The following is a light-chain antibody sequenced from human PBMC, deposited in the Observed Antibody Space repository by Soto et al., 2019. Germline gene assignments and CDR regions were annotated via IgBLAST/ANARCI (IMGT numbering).Light chain of an antibody. CDR2: DVS. J-gene: IGLJ1*01. V-gene: IGLV2-14*01. CDR1: SSDVGGYNY. CDR3: SSYTSSSTRV. Sequence: QSVLNQPASVSGSPGQSITISCPGTSSDVGGYNYVSWYQQHPGKAPKLMIYDVSNRPSGVSNRFSGSKSGNTASLTISGLRAEDEADYYCSSYTSSSTRVFGTGTKVTVL.